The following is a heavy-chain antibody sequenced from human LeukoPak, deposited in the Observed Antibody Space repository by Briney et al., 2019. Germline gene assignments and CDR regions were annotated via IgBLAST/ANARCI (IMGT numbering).Heavy chain of an antibody. D-gene: IGHD6-6*01. J-gene: IGHJ4*02. V-gene: IGHV3-9*01. CDR3: AKVQYSSSSYYFDY. CDR2: ISWNSGSI. Sequence: GGSLRLSCAASGFTFDDYAMHWVRQAPGKGLEWVSGISWNSGSIGYADSVKGRFTISRDNAKDSLYLQMNSLRAEDTALYYCAKVQYSSSSYYFDYWGQGTLVTVSS. CDR1: GFTFDDYA.